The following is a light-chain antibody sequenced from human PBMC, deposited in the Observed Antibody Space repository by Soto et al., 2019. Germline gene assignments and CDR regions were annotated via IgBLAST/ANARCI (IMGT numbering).Light chain of an antibody. J-gene: IGKJ1*01. CDR1: QSIRRY. CDR2: AAS. Sequence: DIQMTQSPSSLSASVGDRVTITCRASQSIRRYLNWYEQKPGKAPRLLIYAASTLQSGVPSRFSGSGSGTDFTLTISSLQPEDIATYYCQETYSIPRTFGQGNKVEIK. V-gene: IGKV1-39*01. CDR3: QETYSIPRT.